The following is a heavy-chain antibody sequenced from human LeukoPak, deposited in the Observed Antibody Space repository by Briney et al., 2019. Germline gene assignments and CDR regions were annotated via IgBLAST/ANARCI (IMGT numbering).Heavy chain of an antibody. CDR3: ARGRVGTVLAH. CDR1: GGSIGSFY. V-gene: IGHV4-59*01. CDR2: IYYGGNT. J-gene: IGHJ4*02. D-gene: IGHD5-18*01. Sequence: SETLSLTCSVSGGSIGSFYWSWIRQPPGEGLEWIGYIYYGGNTNYNPSLKSRVTISVDTSKNQFSLKVSSVTAADTAVYYCARGRVGTVLAHWGQGTLVTVSS.